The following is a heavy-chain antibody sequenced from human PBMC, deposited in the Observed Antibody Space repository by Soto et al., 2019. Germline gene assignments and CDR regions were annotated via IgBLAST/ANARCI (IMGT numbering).Heavy chain of an antibody. CDR2: ISYDGSNK. Sequence: QVQLVESGGGVVQPGRSLRLSCAASGFTFSSYGMHWVRQAPGKGLEWVAVISYDGSNKYYADSVKGRFTISRDNSKNTLYLQMNSLRAEDTAVYYCAVLDEGVPAASIHYYGMDVWGQGTTVPVSS. CDR3: AVLDEGVPAASIHYYGMDV. D-gene: IGHD2-2*01. V-gene: IGHV3-30*03. J-gene: IGHJ6*02. CDR1: GFTFSSYG.